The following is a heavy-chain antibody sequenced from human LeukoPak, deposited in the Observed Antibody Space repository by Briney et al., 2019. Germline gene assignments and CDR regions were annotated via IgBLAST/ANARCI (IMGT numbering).Heavy chain of an antibody. CDR3: ARLSPVGY. Sequence: SETLSLTCTVSGGSISSYYWSWIRQPPGKGLEWIGEINHSGSTNYNPSLKSRVTISVDTSKNQFSLKLSSVTAADTAVYYCARLSPVGYWGQGTLVTVSS. J-gene: IGHJ4*02. CDR2: INHSGST. V-gene: IGHV4-34*01. CDR1: GGSISSYY.